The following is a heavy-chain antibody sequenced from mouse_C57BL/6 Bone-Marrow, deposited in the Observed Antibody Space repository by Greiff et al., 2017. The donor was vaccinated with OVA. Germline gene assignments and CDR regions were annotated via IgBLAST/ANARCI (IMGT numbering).Heavy chain of an antibody. D-gene: IGHD1-1*01. CDR3: GRDFTTVVPFYAMDY. J-gene: IGHJ4*01. V-gene: IGHV10-3*01. CDR2: IRSKSSNYAT. CDR1: GFTFNTYA. Sequence: EVKLVESGGGLVQPKGSLKLSCAASGFTFNTYAMHWVRQAPGKGLEWVARIRSKSSNYATYYADSAKDRFTISRDDSQSMLYLQMNNLKTEDTAMYYCGRDFTTVVPFYAMDYWGQGTSVTVSS.